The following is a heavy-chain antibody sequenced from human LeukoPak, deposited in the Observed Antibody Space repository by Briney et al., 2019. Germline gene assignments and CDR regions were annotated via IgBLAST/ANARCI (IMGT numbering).Heavy chain of an antibody. CDR3: ARSWYYYGADALDI. Sequence: PGGSLRLSCAASGFTFSSYWMSWVRQPPGKGLEWIGYIYYSGSTNYNPSLKSRVPISVDTSKNQCSLKLTYVTAADTAVYYCARSWYYYGADALDIWGQGTMVTVSS. J-gene: IGHJ3*02. V-gene: IGHV4-59*01. D-gene: IGHD3-10*01. CDR1: GFTFSSYW. CDR2: IYYSGST.